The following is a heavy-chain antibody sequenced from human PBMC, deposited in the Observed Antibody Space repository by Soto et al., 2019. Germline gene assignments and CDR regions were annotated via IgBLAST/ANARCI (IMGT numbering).Heavy chain of an antibody. CDR3: ARSVAVPGAHFDY. D-gene: IGHD6-19*01. J-gene: IGHJ4*02. CDR1: GASNIMSY. Sequence: PKSLSLTCSVSGASNIMSYWSCIRPSPGKGLEWLGYVYYTGSTNYSPSLRSRVSISVDTSKNEFSLRLSSVTAADTAVYFCARSVAVPGAHFDYWGQGTQVTVSS. V-gene: IGHV4-59*01. CDR2: VYYTGST.